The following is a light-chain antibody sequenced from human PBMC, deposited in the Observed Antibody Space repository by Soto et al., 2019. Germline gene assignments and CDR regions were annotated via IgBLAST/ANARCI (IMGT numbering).Light chain of an antibody. CDR2: SNN. V-gene: IGLV1-44*01. CDR3: AASDASLNAYV. CDR1: SSNIGRNA. J-gene: IGLJ1*01. Sequence: QSVLSQPPSASGTPGQRVTISCSGSSSNIGRNAVNWYHQLPGTAPKLLIYSNNQRPSGVPDRFSGSKSGTSASLAISGLQSDYEPDYYCAASDASLNAYVFGSGTKLTVL.